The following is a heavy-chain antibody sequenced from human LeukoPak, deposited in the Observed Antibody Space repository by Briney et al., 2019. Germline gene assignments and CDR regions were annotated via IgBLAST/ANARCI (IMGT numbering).Heavy chain of an antibody. V-gene: IGHV3-64*01. CDR3: ARGPQTVVGDAFDY. Sequence: GGSLRLSCAACGFTFSSYAMHWVRQAPGKGLEYVSAISSNGGSTYYANSVKGRFTISRDNSKDTLYLQMGSLRAEDMAVYYCARGPQTVVGDAFDYWGQGTLVTVSS. J-gene: IGHJ4*02. CDR2: ISSNGGST. CDR1: GFTFSSYA. D-gene: IGHD2-21*01.